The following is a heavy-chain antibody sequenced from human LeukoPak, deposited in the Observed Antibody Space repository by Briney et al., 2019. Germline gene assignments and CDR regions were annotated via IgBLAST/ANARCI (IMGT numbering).Heavy chain of an antibody. CDR3: AREGGPYRPLDY. J-gene: IGHJ4*02. CDR2: VNLQGST. V-gene: IGHV4-4*02. CDR1: GGSITSPNY. Sequence: SGTLPLTCGVSGGSITSPNYWTWVRQPPGKGLEWIGEVNLQGSTNYNPSLMGRVAISVGMSENHISLQLTSATAADTAVYYCAREGGPYRPLDYSGQGTLVTVSS.